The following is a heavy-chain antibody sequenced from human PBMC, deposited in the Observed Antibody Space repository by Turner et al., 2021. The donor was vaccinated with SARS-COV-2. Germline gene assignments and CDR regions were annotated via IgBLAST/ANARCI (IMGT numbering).Heavy chain of an antibody. CDR2: IWYDGSNK. D-gene: IGHD3-22*01. CDR1: GFTFSING. CDR3: ARDGSGYYDSSGYFDY. V-gene: IGHV3-33*01. Sequence: QVQLVESGGGVVQPGRSLRRSCAASGFTFSINGMDWGRQAPGKGLGWVAVIWYDGSNKYYADSVKGRFTISRDNSKNTLYLQMNSLRAEDTAVYYCARDGSGYYDSSGYFDYWGQGTLVTVSS. J-gene: IGHJ4*02.